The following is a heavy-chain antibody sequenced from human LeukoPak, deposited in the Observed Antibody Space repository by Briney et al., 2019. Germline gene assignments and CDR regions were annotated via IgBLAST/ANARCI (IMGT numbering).Heavy chain of an antibody. CDR2: MYYSGST. Sequence: PSETLSLTCAVSGVSISSSSYYWGWIRQPPGKGLEWIVSMYYSGSTYYNPSLKSPFTISVDTSKNQFSLKLSSVTAADTAVYYCARHAGGYFDYWGQGTLVTVSS. J-gene: IGHJ4*02. CDR1: GVSISSSSYY. V-gene: IGHV4-39*01. CDR3: ARHAGGYFDY.